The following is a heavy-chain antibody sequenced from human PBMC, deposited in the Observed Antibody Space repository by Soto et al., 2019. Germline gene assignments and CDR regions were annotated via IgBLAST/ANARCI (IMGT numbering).Heavy chain of an antibody. J-gene: IGHJ4*02. Sequence: PSETLSLTCTVSGGSISSGGYYWSWIRQHPGKGLEWIGYIYYSGSTYYNPSLKSRVTISVDTSKNQFSLKLSSVTAADTAVYYCARGSAPSFYLLTGYPDYWGQGTLVTVSS. V-gene: IGHV4-31*03. D-gene: IGHD3-9*01. CDR3: ARGSAPSFYLLTGYPDY. CDR1: GGSISSGGYY. CDR2: IYYSGST.